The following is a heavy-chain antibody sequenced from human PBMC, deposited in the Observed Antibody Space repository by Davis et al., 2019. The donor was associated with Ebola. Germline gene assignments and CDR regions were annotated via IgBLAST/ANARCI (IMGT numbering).Heavy chain of an antibody. CDR1: GYTFTGYY. CDR3: ARVSSSWYEGWFDP. V-gene: IGHV1-2*06. CDR2: INPNSGGT. Sequence: AASVKVSCKASGYTFTGYYMHWVRQAPGQGLEWMGRINPNSGGTNYAQKFQGRVTMTRDTSISTAYMELSRLRSDDTAVYYCARVSSSWYEGWFDPWGQGTLVTVSS. D-gene: IGHD6-13*01. J-gene: IGHJ5*02.